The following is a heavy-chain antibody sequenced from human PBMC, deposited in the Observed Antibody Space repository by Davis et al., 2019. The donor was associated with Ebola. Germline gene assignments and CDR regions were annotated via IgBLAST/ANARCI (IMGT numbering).Heavy chain of an antibody. CDR2: IYLTGKT. D-gene: IGHD3-22*01. Sequence: GSLRLSCTVSGYSIGSGYYWGWIRPPPGKGLERIGSIYLTGKTYYNPSLKSRITISVDTSKNQFSLKLSSVTAADTAVYFCAKAYDSSGYAWFGPWGQGTLVTVSS. CDR1: GYSIGSGYY. CDR3: AKAYDSSGYAWFGP. J-gene: IGHJ5*02. V-gene: IGHV4-38-2*02.